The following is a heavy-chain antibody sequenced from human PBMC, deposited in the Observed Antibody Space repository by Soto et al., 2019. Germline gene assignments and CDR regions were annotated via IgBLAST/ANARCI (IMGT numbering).Heavy chain of an antibody. J-gene: IGHJ6*02. CDR3: ARGTGHLTIFGVVPGYYYGMDV. V-gene: IGHV1-8*01. D-gene: IGHD3-3*01. CDR1: GYTFTSYD. CDR2: MNPNSGNT. Sequence: QVQLVQSGAEVKKPGASVKVSCKASGYTFTSYDINWVRQATGQGLEWMGWMNPNSGNTGYAQKFQGRVTMTRNTSISTAYMELSSLRSEDTAVYYCARGTGHLTIFGVVPGYYYGMDVWGQGTTVTVSS.